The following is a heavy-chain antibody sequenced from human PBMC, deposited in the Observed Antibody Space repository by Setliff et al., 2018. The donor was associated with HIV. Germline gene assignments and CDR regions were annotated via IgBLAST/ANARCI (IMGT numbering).Heavy chain of an antibody. J-gene: IGHJ4*02. D-gene: IGHD1-26*01. CDR2: ITTGNGNT. CDR1: GYTFTDYS. V-gene: IGHV1-3*04. CDR3: ARAGYLLHYFDS. Sequence: ASVKVSCKASGYTFTDYSLHWVRQAPGQSLEWMGWITTGNGNTKYSQKFQARVTITRDTSATTAYLDLSGLTSEDTAVYYCARAGYLLHYFDSWGQGTLVTVSS.